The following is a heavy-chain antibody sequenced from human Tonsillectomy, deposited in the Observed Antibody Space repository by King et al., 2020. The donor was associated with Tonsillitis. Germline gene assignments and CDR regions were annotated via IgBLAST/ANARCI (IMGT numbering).Heavy chain of an antibody. CDR2: IDCVYDT. CDR3: AHRLLLTGYYQYDAFDI. J-gene: IGHJ3*02. Sequence: TLKESGPTLVKPTQTLTLTCTFSGFSLSTIAVGVGWIRQPPVKALEWLALIDCVYDTPQSPFFKSRLTITKEPSKNQVVLTMTNMDPVDSATYYCAHRLLLTGYYQYDAFDIWGQGKMVTISS. CDR1: GFSLSTIAVG. D-gene: IGHD3-9*01. V-gene: IGHV2-5*02.